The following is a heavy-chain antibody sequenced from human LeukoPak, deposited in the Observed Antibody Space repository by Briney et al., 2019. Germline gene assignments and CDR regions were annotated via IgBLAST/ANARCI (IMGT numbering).Heavy chain of an antibody. Sequence: GGSLRLSCAASGFTFSSYAMHWVRQAPGKGLEWVAVISYDGSNKYYADSVKGRFTISRDNSKNTLYLQMNSLRGEDTAVYYCARGSSSGWAIYGLNVWGQGTRSPSP. J-gene: IGHJ6*02. D-gene: IGHD6-19*01. CDR2: ISYDGSNK. CDR3: ARGSSSGWAIYGLNV. CDR1: GFTFSSYA. V-gene: IGHV3-30*04.